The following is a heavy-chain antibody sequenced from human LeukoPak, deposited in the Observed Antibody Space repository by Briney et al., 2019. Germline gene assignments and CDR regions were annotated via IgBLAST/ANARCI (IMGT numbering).Heavy chain of an antibody. J-gene: IGHJ4*02. CDR2: IYYSGST. V-gene: IGHV4-59*08. D-gene: IGHD6-13*01. CDR3: ARHVARIAPFDY. CDR1: GGSISSYY. Sequence: PSETLSLTCTVSGGSISSYYWSWIRQPPGKGLEWIGYIYYSGSTNHNPSLKSRVTISVDTSKNQFSLKLSSVTAADTAVYYCARHVARIAPFDYWGQGTLVTVSS.